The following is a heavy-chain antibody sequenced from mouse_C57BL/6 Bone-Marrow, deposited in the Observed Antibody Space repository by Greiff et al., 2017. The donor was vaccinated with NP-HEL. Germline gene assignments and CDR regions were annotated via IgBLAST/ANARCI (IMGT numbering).Heavy chain of an antibody. CDR2: IHPNSGST. Sequence: VQLQQSGAELVKPGASVKLSCKASGYTFTSYWMHWVKQRPGQGLEWIGMIHPNSGSTNYNEKFKSKATLTVDKSSSTAYMQLSSLTSEDSAVYYCARVITTVKGYYYAMDYWGQGTSVTVSS. J-gene: IGHJ4*01. CDR3: ARVITTVKGYYYAMDY. V-gene: IGHV1-64*01. D-gene: IGHD1-1*01. CDR1: GYTFTSYW.